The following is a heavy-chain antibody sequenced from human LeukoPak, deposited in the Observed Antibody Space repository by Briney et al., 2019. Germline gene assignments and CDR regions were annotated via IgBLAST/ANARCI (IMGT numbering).Heavy chain of an antibody. D-gene: IGHD3-9*01. CDR2: IYYSGST. V-gene: IGHV4-31*03. Sequence: SQTLSLTCTVSGGSISSGGYYWSWIRQHPGKGLEWIGYIYYSGSTYYNPSLKSRVTISVDTSKNQFSLKLSSVTAADTAVYYCAREGEDDTLTGNGMDVWGKGTTVTVSS. CDR1: GGSISSGGYY. J-gene: IGHJ6*04. CDR3: AREGEDDTLTGNGMDV.